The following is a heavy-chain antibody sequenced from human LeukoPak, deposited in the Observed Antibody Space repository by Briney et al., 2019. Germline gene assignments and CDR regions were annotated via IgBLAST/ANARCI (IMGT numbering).Heavy chain of an antibody. CDR1: GGTFSSYA. Sequence: SVKVSCKASGGTFSSYAISWVRQAPGQGLEWVGGIIPIFGTANYAQKFQGRVTITTDESTSTAYMELSSLRSEDTAVYYCATAIAVAGTGYGYWGQGTLVTVSS. CDR3: ATAIAVAGTGYGY. CDR2: IIPIFGTA. J-gene: IGHJ4*02. D-gene: IGHD6-19*01. V-gene: IGHV1-69*05.